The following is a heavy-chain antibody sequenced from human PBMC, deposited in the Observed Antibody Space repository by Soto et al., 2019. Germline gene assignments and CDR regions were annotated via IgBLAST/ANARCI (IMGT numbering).Heavy chain of an antibody. V-gene: IGHV3-33*01. CDR3: ARDVRSHYFDL. D-gene: IGHD3-10*01. Sequence: QVQLVESGGGVVQPGRSLRLSCVASRFTFSNYGMHWVRQAPGKGLEWVAVIWYDGSNKYYADSVKGRFTVSRDNSKNTLFLQMNSLRAEDTAVYYWARDVRSHYFDLWGRGTLVTVSS. J-gene: IGHJ2*01. CDR2: IWYDGSNK. CDR1: RFTFSNYG.